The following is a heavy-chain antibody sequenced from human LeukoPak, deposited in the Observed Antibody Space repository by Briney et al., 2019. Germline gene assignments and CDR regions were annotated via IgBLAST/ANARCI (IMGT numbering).Heavy chain of an antibody. CDR3: AKGKAARLVDWFDP. CDR2: ITGPGDT. D-gene: IGHD6-6*01. CDR1: GFIFRNYA. J-gene: IGHJ5*02. V-gene: IGHV3-23*01. Sequence: GGSLRLSCAASGFIFRNYAMMWVRQAPGKGLEWVSSITGPGDTFYVDSVKGRFTVSRDNSKNTLYLQLNSLTAEGTALYYCAKGKAARLVDWFDPWGQGTLVTVSS.